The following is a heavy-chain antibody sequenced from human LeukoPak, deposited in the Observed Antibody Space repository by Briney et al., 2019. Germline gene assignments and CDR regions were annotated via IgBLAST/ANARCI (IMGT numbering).Heavy chain of an antibody. D-gene: IGHD3/OR15-3a*01. V-gene: IGHV4-39*01. CDR2: IYYTGNT. CDR1: GVSISSSYSY. Sequence: SETLSLTCTVSGVSISSSYSYWGWIRQPPGMGLEWIGSIYYTGNTYYNASLKSQVSISIDTSTNQFSLKLTSVTAADTAVYYCARQTGSGLFILPGGQGTLVTVSS. J-gene: IGHJ4*02. CDR3: ARQTGSGLFILP.